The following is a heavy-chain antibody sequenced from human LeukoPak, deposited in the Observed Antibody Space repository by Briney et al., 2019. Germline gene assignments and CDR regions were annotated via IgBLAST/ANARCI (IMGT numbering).Heavy chain of an antibody. CDR3: ANGGGAYDVIDY. Sequence: PARSLRLSCAPDAFTFRSYGMHWVRQVPEKGLGWVASIRYVGRNTFYTVSAKGRCTISSDNSKNTLYFQMNSLRSEDTGVYYCANGGGAYDVIDYWGQGTLVTVSS. J-gene: IGHJ4*02. CDR2: IRYVGRNT. V-gene: IGHV3-30*02. CDR1: AFTFRSYG. D-gene: IGHD3-16*01.